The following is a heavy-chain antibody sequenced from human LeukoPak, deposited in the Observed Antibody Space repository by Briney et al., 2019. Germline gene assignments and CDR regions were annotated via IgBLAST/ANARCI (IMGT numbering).Heavy chain of an antibody. D-gene: IGHD2-2*01. V-gene: IGHV3-21*01. CDR2: ISSSSSYI. J-gene: IGHJ5*02. Sequence: GGSLRLSCAASGFTFSSYSMNWVRQAPGKGLEWVSSISSSSSYIYYVDSVKGRFTISRDNAKNSLYLQMNSLRAEDTAVYYCARDWCSSTSCYAPPSFDPWGQGTLVTVSS. CDR3: ARDWCSSTSCYAPPSFDP. CDR1: GFTFSSYS.